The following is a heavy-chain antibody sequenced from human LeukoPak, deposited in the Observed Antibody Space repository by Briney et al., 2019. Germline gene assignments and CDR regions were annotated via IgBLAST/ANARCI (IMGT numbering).Heavy chain of an antibody. CDR2: ISYDGSNK. D-gene: IGHD3-22*01. CDR3: ARERKYYYDSSGYNTANWFDP. Sequence: GGSLRLSCVVSGFTLSNSWMSWVRQAPGKGLEWVAVISYDGSNKYYADSVKGRFTISRDNSKNTLYLQMNSLRAEDTAVYYRARERKYYYDSSGYNTANWFDPWGQGTLVTVSS. V-gene: IGHV3-30-3*01. CDR1: GFTLSNSW. J-gene: IGHJ5*02.